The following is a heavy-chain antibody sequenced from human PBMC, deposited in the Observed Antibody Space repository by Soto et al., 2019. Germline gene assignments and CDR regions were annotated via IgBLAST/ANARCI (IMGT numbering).Heavy chain of an antibody. D-gene: IGHD2-8*01. CDR2: ISYDGSNK. CDR1: GFTFSSYG. J-gene: IGHJ6*03. Sequence: GGSLRLSCAASGFTFSSYGMHWVRQAPGKGLEWVAVISYDGSNKYYADSVKGRFTISRDNSKNTLYLQMNSLRAEDTAVYYCAKDRCTNGVCYYYYMDVWGKGTTVTVSS. CDR3: AKDRCTNGVCYYYYMDV. V-gene: IGHV3-30*18.